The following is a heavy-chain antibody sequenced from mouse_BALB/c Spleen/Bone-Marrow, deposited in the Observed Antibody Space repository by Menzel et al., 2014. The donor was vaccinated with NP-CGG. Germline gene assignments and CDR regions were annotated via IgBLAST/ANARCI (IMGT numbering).Heavy chain of an antibody. D-gene: IGHD2-14*01. Sequence: DRLEQPGAELVKPGASVKLSCTASGFNIKDTYMHWVKQRPEQGLEWIGRIDPANGNTKYDPKFQGKATITADTSSNTAYLQLSSLTSEDTAVYYCARYRLGTYFDYWGQGTTLTVSS. J-gene: IGHJ2*01. CDR1: GFNIKDTY. CDR3: ARYRLGTYFDY. CDR2: IDPANGNT. V-gene: IGHV14-3*02.